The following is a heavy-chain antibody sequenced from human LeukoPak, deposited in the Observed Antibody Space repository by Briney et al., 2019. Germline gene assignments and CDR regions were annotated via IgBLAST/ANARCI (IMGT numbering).Heavy chain of an antibody. Sequence: SETLSLTCTVSGDSISNYYWTWIRQSAGRGLQWIGRINTSGNTNYNPYLKSRVTMSLDTSKNQFSLNLSSVTAADTAVYYCARERLGFRVDVWGKGTTVTVSS. V-gene: IGHV4-4*07. D-gene: IGHD3-10*01. J-gene: IGHJ6*04. CDR1: GDSISNYY. CDR2: INTSGNT. CDR3: ARERLGFRVDV.